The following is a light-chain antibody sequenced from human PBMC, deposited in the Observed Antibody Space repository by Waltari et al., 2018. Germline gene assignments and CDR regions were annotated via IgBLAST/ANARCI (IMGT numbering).Light chain of an antibody. V-gene: IGKV3-20*01. CDR3: HQCGNSPYT. J-gene: IGKJ2*01. CDR2: GAS. CDR1: QSVSSNY. Sequence: EIVLTQSPGTLSLSPGERATLSCRASQSVSSNYLAWYQQKPGQAPRLLIYGASNRATGIPDSFSGSGSGTDFTLTISRLEPEDFAVYYCHQCGNSPYTFGQGTKLEI.